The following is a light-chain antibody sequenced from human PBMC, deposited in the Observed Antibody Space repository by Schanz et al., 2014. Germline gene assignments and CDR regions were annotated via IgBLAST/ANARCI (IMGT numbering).Light chain of an antibody. V-gene: IGKV1-5*03. CDR2: KAS. Sequence: DIRMTQSPSTLSASVGDRVTITCRASQYISSWLAWYQQKPGKAPNLLIYKASNLESGVPSRFSGSGSGTKFTLTISSLQPDDFATYYCHQYDDYPWTFGQGTKVEIK. CDR1: QYISSW. CDR3: HQYDDYPWT. J-gene: IGKJ1*01.